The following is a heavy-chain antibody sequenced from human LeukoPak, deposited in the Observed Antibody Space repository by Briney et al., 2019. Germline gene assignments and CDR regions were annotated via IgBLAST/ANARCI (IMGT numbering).Heavy chain of an antibody. CDR3: ARDRTYYYGSGLPQGAFDI. CDR1: GGTFSSYA. J-gene: IGHJ3*02. D-gene: IGHD3-10*01. CDR2: IIPIFGTA. Sequence: SVKVSCKASGGTFSSYAISWVRQAPGQGLEWMGRIIPIFGTANYAQKFQGRVTITTDESTRTAYLDMSSLRSEDTGVYSFARDRTYYYGSGLPQGAFDIWGQGTMVTVSS. V-gene: IGHV1-69*05.